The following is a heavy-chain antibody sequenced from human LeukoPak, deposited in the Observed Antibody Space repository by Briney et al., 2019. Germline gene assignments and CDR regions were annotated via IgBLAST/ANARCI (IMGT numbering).Heavy chain of an antibody. CDR3: ARERVTTGHYYYYYYMDV. Sequence: GGSLRLSCAASGFTFNSYWMSWVRQAPGKGLEWVANIKQDGSEKYYVDSVKGRFTISRDNAKNSLYLQMNSLRAEDTAVYYCARERVTTGHYYYYYYMDVWGKGTTVTISS. CDR2: IKQDGSEK. V-gene: IGHV3-7*01. J-gene: IGHJ6*03. CDR1: GFTFNSYW. D-gene: IGHD4-17*01.